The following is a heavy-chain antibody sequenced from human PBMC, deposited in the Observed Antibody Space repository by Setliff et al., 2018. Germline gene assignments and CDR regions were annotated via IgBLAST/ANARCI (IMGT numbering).Heavy chain of an antibody. CDR1: GGTFSSYA. J-gene: IGHJ4*02. CDR3: ARDQGHGITAAGPDF. CDR2: IIPIFGTA. D-gene: IGHD6-13*01. Sequence: SVKVSCKASGGTFSSYAISWVRQAPGQGLEWMGKIIPIFGTANYAQKFQGRVTIIADRSTSTAYMELSSLRSEDTAVYYCARDQGHGITAAGPDFWGQGTLVTV. V-gene: IGHV1-69*06.